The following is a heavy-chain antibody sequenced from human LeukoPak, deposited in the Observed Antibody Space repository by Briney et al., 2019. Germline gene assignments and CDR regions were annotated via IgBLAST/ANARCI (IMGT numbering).Heavy chain of an antibody. CDR1: GGTFSSYA. Sequence: ASVKVSCKASGGTFSSYAISWARQAPGQGLEWMGRIIPILGIANYAQKFQGRVTITADKSTSTAYMELSSLRSEDTAVYYCAREVAAGMQPFDYWGQGTLVTVSS. CDR2: IIPILGIA. CDR3: AREVAAGMQPFDY. D-gene: IGHD6-13*01. V-gene: IGHV1-69*04. J-gene: IGHJ4*02.